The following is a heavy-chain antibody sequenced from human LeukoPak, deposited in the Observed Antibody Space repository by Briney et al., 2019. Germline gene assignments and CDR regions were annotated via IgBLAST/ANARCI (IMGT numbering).Heavy chain of an antibody. J-gene: IGHJ6*03. V-gene: IGHV3-7*01. D-gene: IGHD3-10*01. Sequence: GGSLRLSCAVSGITFSSYWMSWVRQAPGKGLEWVANIKQDGSEKYYVDSVKGRFTISRDNAKNSLYLQMSSLRAEDTAGYYCVSKGSGSYYYYYYYMDVWGKGTTVTVSS. CDR3: VSKGSGSYYYYYYYMDV. CDR2: IKQDGSEK. CDR1: GITFSSYW.